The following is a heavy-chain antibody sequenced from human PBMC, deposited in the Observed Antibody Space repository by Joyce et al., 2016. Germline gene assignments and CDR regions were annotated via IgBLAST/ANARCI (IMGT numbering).Heavy chain of an antibody. Sequence: QVRLVQSGAEVKEPGASVRGSCRAYGYTFSSYTIHWVRQAPGQGLEWMGWIDANSGNAKYSEKFKGRLTLTGDTSASAAYIQLSSLTSEDTALYYCARVSPLYGGRAKGYFDYWGQGTLVSVSS. J-gene: IGHJ4*02. V-gene: IGHV1-3*01. CDR3: ARVSPLYGGRAKGYFDY. CDR1: GYTFSSYT. CDR2: IDANSGNA. D-gene: IGHD4-23*01.